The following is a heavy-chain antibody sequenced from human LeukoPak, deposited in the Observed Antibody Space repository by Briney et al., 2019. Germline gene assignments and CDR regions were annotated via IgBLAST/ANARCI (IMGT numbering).Heavy chain of an antibody. CDR3: ARPYSNYGYFDY. CDR2: IYYSGST. D-gene: IGHD4-11*01. Sequence: SETLSLTCTVSGGSISSSNHYWGWIRQPPGKGLEWIGSIYYSGSTYYNPSLKSRVTISVDTSKNQFSLKLSSVTAADTAVYYCARPYSNYGYFDYWGQGTLVTVSS. J-gene: IGHJ4*02. CDR1: GGSISSSNHY. V-gene: IGHV4-39*07.